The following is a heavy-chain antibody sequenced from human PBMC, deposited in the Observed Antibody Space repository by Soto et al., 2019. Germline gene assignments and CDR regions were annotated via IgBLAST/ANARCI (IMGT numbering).Heavy chain of an antibody. CDR3: ERDTVTGYFDY. CDR1: GFTFSSYE. D-gene: IGHD4-17*01. V-gene: IGHV3-48*03. Sequence: PGGSLRLSCAASGFTFSSYEMNWVRQAPGKGLEWVSYISSSGSTIYYADSVKGRFTISRGNAKNSLYLQMNSLRAEDTAVYYCERDTVTGYFDYWGQGTLVTVSS. J-gene: IGHJ4*02. CDR2: ISSSGSTI.